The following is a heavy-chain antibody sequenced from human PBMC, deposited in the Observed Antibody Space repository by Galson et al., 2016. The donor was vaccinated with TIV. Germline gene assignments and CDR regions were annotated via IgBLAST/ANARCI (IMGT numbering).Heavy chain of an antibody. Sequence: SVKVSCKAAGGTFTSFAISWVRQSPGQGLEWMGGIVPMFGIVTYAQRFQGRVTFTADASTSTAYVELRSLRSDDSAVYYCARGGWSGDPGDYHYFYMDVWGKGTTVIVSS. CDR3: ARGGWSGDPGDYHYFYMDV. V-gene: IGHV1-69*13. CDR1: GGTFTSFA. D-gene: IGHD3-3*01. CDR2: IVPMFGIV. J-gene: IGHJ6*03.